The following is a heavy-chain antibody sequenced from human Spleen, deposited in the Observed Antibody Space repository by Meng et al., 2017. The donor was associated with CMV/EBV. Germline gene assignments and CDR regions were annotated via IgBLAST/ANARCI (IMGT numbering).Heavy chain of an antibody. J-gene: IGHJ4*02. CDR1: GGSISSLNW. CDR3: ARRDYYDSTGYIDY. V-gene: IGHV4-4*02. D-gene: IGHD3-22*01. Sequence: VYGGSISSLNWWSWVRQTPGKGLGWIGEIHQSGSTNYNPSLKSRVTISVDKSKNQFSLNLSSVTAADTAVYYCARRDYYDSTGYIDYWGQGTLVTVSS. CDR2: IHQSGST.